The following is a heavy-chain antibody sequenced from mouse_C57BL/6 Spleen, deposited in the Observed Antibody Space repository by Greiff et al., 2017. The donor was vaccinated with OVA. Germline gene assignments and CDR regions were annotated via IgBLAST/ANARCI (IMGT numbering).Heavy chain of an antibody. CDR2: IDPEGGGT. J-gene: IGHJ2*01. CDR1: GFNIKDYY. Sequence: VQLQQSGAELVKPGASVKLSCTASGFNIKDYYMHWVKQRPEQGLEWIGRIDPEGGGTKYAPKFQGKATITADTSSNTAYLQLSSLTSEDTAVDDVARNYYGSSYYFDYWGKGTTLTVSS. CDR3: ARNYYGSSYYFDY. D-gene: IGHD1-1*01. V-gene: IGHV14-2*01.